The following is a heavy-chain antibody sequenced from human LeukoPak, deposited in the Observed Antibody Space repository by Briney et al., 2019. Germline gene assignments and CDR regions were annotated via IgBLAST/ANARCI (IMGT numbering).Heavy chain of an antibody. CDR3: AHSKRHFSSPSLDY. CDR1: GFSLTTSGVG. D-gene: IGHD2-2*01. V-gene: IGHV2-5*02. CDR2: IYWDDDK. J-gene: IGHJ4*02. Sequence: SGPTLVNPTQTLTLTCTFSGFSLTTSGVGVGWIRQPPGKALGWLALIYWDDDKRYSPSLKTRLTITKDTSKNQVVLTVTNMDPVDTATYYCAHSKRHFSSPSLDYWGQGTLVTVSS.